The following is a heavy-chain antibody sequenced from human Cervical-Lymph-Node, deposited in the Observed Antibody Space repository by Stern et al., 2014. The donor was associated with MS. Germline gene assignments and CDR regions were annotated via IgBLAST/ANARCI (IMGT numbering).Heavy chain of an antibody. J-gene: IGHJ2*01. CDR3: ARGVTAVTNYVPNWCFDL. D-gene: IGHD4-11*01. V-gene: IGHV4-39*02. Sequence: QVQLVQSGPGLVKPSETLSLTCTVSGGSITNRDYWGWIRQSPGKGLEWIGSVYYSGITYYRPSLKSRATISIDTSRNQFFLNLTSVTATDTAVYFCARGVTAVTNYVPNWCFDLWGRGTLVTVSS. CDR1: GGSITNRDY. CDR2: VYYSGIT.